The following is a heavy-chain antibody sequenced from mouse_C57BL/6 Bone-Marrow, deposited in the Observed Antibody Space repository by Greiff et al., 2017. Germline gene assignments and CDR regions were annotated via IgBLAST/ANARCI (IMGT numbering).Heavy chain of an antibody. CDR3: ARGDGSSYGWFAY. D-gene: IGHD1-1*01. J-gene: IGHJ3*01. CDR1: GYTFTDYY. Sequence: VQLQQSGPVLVKPGASVKMSCKASGYTFTDYYMNWVKQSHGKSLEWIGVINPYNGGTSYNQKFKGKATLTVDKSSSTAYMELNSLTSEDSAVYYCARGDGSSYGWFAYWGQGTLVTVSA. CDR2: INPYNGGT. V-gene: IGHV1-19*01.